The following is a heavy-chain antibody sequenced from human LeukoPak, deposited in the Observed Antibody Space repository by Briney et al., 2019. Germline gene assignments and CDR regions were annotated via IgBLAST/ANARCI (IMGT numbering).Heavy chain of an antibody. CDR2: IYGGAGDT. J-gene: IGHJ4*02. Sequence: PGGSLRLSCTLCRFAVSSNFMSRARQAPGEGREWVSLIYGGAGDTSYVDSVKGRFTSSRDTNKNTLYLQMSSLGAEDTAMYYCAARRAGTCNFCFVYWGQGTLVTVSS. D-gene: IGHD6-13*01. V-gene: IGHV3-66*02. CDR1: RFAVSSNF. CDR3: AARRAGTCNFCFVY.